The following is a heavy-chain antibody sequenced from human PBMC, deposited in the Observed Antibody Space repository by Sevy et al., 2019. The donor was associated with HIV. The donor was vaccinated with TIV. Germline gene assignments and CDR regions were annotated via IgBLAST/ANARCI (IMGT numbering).Heavy chain of an antibody. J-gene: IGHJ4*02. CDR3: TRWKAAQSIFDY. CDR2: LKSDVYGGTV. D-gene: IGHD6-13*01. V-gene: IGHV3-49*04. CDR1: GFTFGDYC. Sequence: GSLRLSCTASGFTFGDYCMSWVRQAPGKGLEWVAFLKSDVYGGTVDHAASVRGRFVISRDDSRTIAYLQMNDLKTEDTGVYYCTRWKAAQSIFDYWGQGALVTVSS.